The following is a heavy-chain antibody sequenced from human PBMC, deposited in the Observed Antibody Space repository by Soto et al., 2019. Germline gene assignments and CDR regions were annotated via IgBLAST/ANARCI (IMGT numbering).Heavy chain of an antibody. CDR2: INPKSGGT. CDR3: AREFVVRTLLNAGSLHFDN. Sequence: AYVKVSCKASGYSFTDYYLHWVRQAPGQGLQWMGLINPKSGGTKYVHNFQGRVTLTSDTSISTAYMELRRLRSDDTAVYFCAREFVVRTLLNAGSLHFDNWG. CDR1: GYSFTDYY. J-gene: IGHJ4*01. V-gene: IGHV1-2*02. D-gene: IGHD2-21*01.